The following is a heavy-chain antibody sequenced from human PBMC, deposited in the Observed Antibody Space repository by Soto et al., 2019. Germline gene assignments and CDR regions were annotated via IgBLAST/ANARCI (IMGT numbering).Heavy chain of an antibody. Sequence: SETLSLTCAVSGFFISSGNYWGWIRKPPRKGLEWIGSIFHGGNTYYNPSLKSRVTISVDMSKNQFSLKLNSVTAADTAVYYCARARWYDAFDVWGQGTVVTVSS. V-gene: IGHV4-38-2*01. D-gene: IGHD2-15*01. J-gene: IGHJ3*01. CDR1: GFFISSGNY. CDR2: IFHGGNT. CDR3: ARARWYDAFDV.